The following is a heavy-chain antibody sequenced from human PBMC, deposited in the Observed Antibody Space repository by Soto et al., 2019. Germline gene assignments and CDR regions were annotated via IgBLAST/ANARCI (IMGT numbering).Heavy chain of an antibody. Sequence: PGESLKISCKGSGYSFTSYWISWVRQMPGKGLEWMGRIDPSDSYTNYSPSFQGHVTISADKSISTAYLQWSSLKASDTAMYYFARREKGPYYYDSSGHFDYWGQGTLVTVSS. V-gene: IGHV5-10-1*01. CDR2: IDPSDSYT. CDR3: ARREKGPYYYDSSGHFDY. J-gene: IGHJ4*02. D-gene: IGHD3-22*01. CDR1: GYSFTSYW.